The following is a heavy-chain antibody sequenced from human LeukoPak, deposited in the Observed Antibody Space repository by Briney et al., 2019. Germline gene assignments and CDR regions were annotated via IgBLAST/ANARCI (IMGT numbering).Heavy chain of an antibody. CDR1: GFTFSSYG. CDR2: ISYDGSNK. Sequence: GGSLRLSCAASGFTFSSYGMHWVRQAPGKGQEWVAVISYDGSNKYYADSVKGRFTISRDNSKNTLYLQMNSLRAEDTAVYYCAKWGQQLDKQWLLVYYFDYWGQGTLVTVSS. V-gene: IGHV3-30*18. J-gene: IGHJ4*02. CDR3: AKWGQQLDKQWLLVYYFDY. D-gene: IGHD6-13*01.